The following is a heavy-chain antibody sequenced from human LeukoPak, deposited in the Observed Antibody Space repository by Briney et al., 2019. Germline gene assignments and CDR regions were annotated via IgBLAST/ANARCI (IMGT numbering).Heavy chain of an antibody. J-gene: IGHJ5*02. CDR3: ARGSGGTMIVVDLPGGFDP. D-gene: IGHD3-22*01. CDR1: GFTFSSYS. V-gene: IGHV3-21*01. Sequence: GGSLRLSCAASGFTFSSYSMNWVRQAPRKGLEWVSSISSSSSYIYYADSVKGRFTISRDNAKNSLYLQMNSLRAEDTAVYYCARGSGGTMIVVDLPGGFDPWGQGTLVTVSS. CDR2: ISSSSSYI.